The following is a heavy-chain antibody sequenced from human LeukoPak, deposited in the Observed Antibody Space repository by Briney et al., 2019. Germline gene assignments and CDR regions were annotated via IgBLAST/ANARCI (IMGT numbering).Heavy chain of an antibody. CDR1: GGSISSGGYS. V-gene: IGHV4-30-2*01. J-gene: IGHJ4*02. D-gene: IGHD6-13*01. CDR3: ARGTGIAAADNFDY. Sequence: SETLSLTCAVSGGSISSGGYSWSWIRQPPGKGREWIGYIYHSGSTYYNPSLKSRVTISVDRSKNQFSLKLSSVTAADTAVYYCARGTGIAAADNFDYWGQGTLVTVSS. CDR2: IYHSGST.